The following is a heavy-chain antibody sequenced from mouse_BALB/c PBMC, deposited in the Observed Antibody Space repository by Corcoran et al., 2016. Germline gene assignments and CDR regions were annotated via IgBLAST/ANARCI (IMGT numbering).Heavy chain of an antibody. V-gene: IGHV1-18*01. CDR2: INPSSGGI. CDR3: ARWGITTFDY. J-gene: IGHJ2*01. Sequence: EVLLQLSGPELVKPGALVKILCTASGYTFTDYNRAWVKQSHGNSLEWFGDINPSSGGIIYNQTFKGKATLTVDKPSSTVYMELRSLTSEDTAVYYWARWGITTFDYWGQGTTVTVSS. D-gene: IGHD1-1*01. CDR1: GYTFTDYN.